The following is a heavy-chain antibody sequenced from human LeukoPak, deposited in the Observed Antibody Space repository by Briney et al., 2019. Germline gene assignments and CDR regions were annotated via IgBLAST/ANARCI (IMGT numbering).Heavy chain of an antibody. CDR1: GFTFSSYA. J-gene: IGHJ4*02. D-gene: IGHD2-2*02. V-gene: IGHV3-30-3*01. CDR2: ISYDGSNK. CDR3: ARDSYCSSTSCYTYYFDY. Sequence: GGSLRLSCAASGFTFSSYAMHWVRQAPGKGLEWVAVISYDGSNKYYADSVKGRFTISRDNSKNTLYLQMNSLRAEDTAVYYCARDSYCSSTSCYTYYFDYWGQGTLVTVSS.